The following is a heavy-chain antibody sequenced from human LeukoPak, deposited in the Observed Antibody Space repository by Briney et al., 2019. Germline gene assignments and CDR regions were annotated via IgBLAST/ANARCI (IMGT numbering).Heavy chain of an antibody. CDR1: GFTFDDYA. Sequence: PGGSLRLSCAASGFTFDDYAMHWGRQAPGKGLEWGSGISWNSGSIGYADSVKGRSTISRDNAKNSLYLQMNSLRAEDTALYYCAKDIPPLVYSYYFDYWGQGTLVTVSS. CDR3: AKDIPPLVYSYYFDY. CDR2: ISWNSGSI. V-gene: IGHV3-9*01. D-gene: IGHD2-15*01. J-gene: IGHJ4*02.